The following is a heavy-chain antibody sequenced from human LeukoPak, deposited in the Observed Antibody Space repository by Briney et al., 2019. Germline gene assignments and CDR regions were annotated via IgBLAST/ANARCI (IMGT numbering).Heavy chain of an antibody. CDR2: ISGSGGST. Sequence: PGGSLSLTCAVSGGTFSSYARSWVRQAPGKGLEWVSAISGSGGSTYYADSVKGRFTISRDNSKNTLYLQMNSLRAEDTAVYYCAKVGFPVYYYYYMDVWGKGTTVTVSS. CDR1: GGTFSSYA. J-gene: IGHJ6*03. V-gene: IGHV3-23*01. CDR3: AKVGFPVYYYYYMDV.